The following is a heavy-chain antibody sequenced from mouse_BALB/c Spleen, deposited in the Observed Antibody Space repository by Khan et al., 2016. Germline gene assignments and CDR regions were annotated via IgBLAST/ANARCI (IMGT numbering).Heavy chain of an antibody. CDR3: ARYAYDVTWFAY. CDR2: IDPYNGGT. CDR1: GYSFTDYN. V-gene: IGHV1S135*01. D-gene: IGHD2-2*01. J-gene: IGHJ3*01. Sequence: VQLQQSGPELVKPGASVKVSCKASGYSFTDYNIYWVKQSHGKSLEWIGYIDPYNGGTSSNQKFKGKATLTVDKSSNPAFMHLNGLTSEDSAVDYCARYAYDVTWFAYWGQGTLVTVSA.